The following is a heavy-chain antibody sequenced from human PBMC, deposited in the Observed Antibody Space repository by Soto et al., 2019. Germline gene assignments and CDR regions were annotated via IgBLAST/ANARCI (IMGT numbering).Heavy chain of an antibody. Sequence: EVQLLESGGGLVQPGGSLRLSCAASGFTFSSYAMSWVRQAPGKGLEWVSAISGSDGSTYYADSVKGRFTISRDNSKNTLYLQMNSLRAEDTAVYYCAKGLSGSSYYFDYWGQGTLVTVSS. CDR3: AKGLSGSSYYFDY. CDR2: ISGSDGST. J-gene: IGHJ4*02. CDR1: GFTFSSYA. V-gene: IGHV3-23*01. D-gene: IGHD6-6*01.